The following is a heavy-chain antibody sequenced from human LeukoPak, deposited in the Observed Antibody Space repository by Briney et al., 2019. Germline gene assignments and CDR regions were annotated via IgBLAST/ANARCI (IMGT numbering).Heavy chain of an antibody. V-gene: IGHV3-23*01. CDR2: ISGSGGST. D-gene: IGHD3-10*01. Sequence: PGGSLRPSCAASGFTFSSYSMNWVRQAPGKGLEWVSAISGSGGSTSYTDSVKGRFTISRDNSKNTLYLQMNSLRAEDTAVYYCAKDLKGYYGSGSYPHWGQGTLVTVSS. J-gene: IGHJ4*02. CDR1: GFTFSSYS. CDR3: AKDLKGYYGSGSYPH.